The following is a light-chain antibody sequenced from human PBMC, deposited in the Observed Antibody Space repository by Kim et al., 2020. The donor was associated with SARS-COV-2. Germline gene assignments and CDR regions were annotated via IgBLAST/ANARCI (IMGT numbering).Light chain of an antibody. J-gene: IGLJ3*02. CDR3: QAWGTGINWV. CDR2: VNIDGSH. Sequence: QLVLTQSPSASASLGASVKLTCTLSSGHSNYAIAWHQQQPEKGPRYLMKVNIDGSHSKGDGIPDRFSGSSSGTERYLTISSLQSEDEADYYCQAWGTGINWVFGGGTKLTVL. V-gene: IGLV4-69*01. CDR1: SGHSNYA.